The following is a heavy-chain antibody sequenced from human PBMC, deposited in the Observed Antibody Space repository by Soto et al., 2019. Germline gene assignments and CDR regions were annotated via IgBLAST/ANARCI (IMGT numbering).Heavy chain of an antibody. CDR2: MLYSGNT. Sequence: PSETLSLTGRGSGDSRNGYYWSWLRQPPGKGLEWIGHMLYSGNTFYSPSLKSRVTISVDTSNIQFYLDLKYVTAAGTAVYFCARGLNFNGRGTLKFVSWGEGAQV. J-gene: IGHJ4*02. D-gene: IGHD3-10*01. CDR1: GDSRNGYY. CDR3: ARGLNFNGRGTLKFVS. V-gene: IGHV4-59*01.